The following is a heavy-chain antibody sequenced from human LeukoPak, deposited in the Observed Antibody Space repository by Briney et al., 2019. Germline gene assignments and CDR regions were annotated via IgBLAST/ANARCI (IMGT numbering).Heavy chain of an antibody. CDR1: GFTFSSYA. Sequence: GGSLRLSCAASGFTFSSYALSWVRQAPGKGLEWVSAIHYSGGSTYNADSVKGRFTISRDNSKNTLYLQMNSLRAEDTAVYYCAKEDRITVAAHRRAFDYWGQGTRVSVSS. CDR2: IHYSGGST. CDR3: AKEDRITVAAHRRAFDY. J-gene: IGHJ4*02. V-gene: IGHV3-23*01. D-gene: IGHD6-19*01.